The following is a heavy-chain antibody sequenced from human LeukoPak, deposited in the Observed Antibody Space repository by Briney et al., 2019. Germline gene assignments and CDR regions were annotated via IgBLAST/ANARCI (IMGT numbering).Heavy chain of an antibody. J-gene: IGHJ4*02. CDR3: ARDHGGSYSY. V-gene: IGHV3-48*01. CDR1: GFTFSSYG. CDR2: ISSFSGTI. D-gene: IGHD3-10*01. Sequence: GGSLRLSCAASGFTFSSYGMSWVRQAPGKGLEWVSYISSFSGTIDYADSVKGRFTISRDNAQNSLYLQMNSLRVEDTAVYFCARDHGGSYSYWGQGTLVTVSS.